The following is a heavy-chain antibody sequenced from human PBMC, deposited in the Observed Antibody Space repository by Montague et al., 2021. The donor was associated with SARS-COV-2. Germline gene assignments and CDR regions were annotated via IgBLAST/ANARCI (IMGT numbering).Heavy chain of an antibody. J-gene: IGHJ6*02. D-gene: IGHD2-2*01. CDR2: IYYTGST. CDR1: GGSISSYY. Sequence: SETLSLTCGVSGGSISSYYWSWIRQPPGKGLEWIGYIYYTGSTKYNPSLKTRVTLSLDTPKNHFSLKLSSVTAADTAVYYCASEQIVVVPAAPYYYCAMDVWGQGTPVTVSS. V-gene: IGHV4-59*01. CDR3: ASEQIVVVPAAPYYYCAMDV.